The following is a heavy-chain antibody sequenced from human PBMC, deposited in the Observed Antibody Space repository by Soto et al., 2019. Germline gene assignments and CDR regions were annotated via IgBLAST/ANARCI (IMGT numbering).Heavy chain of an antibody. CDR2: IYYRGNT. CDR3: VRMKTGGSRPIDH. D-gene: IGHD2-15*01. V-gene: IGHV4-59*08. J-gene: IGHJ4*02. Sequence: PSETLSLTCTVSGVSIGTYYWSWIRQPPGKGLEWIGYIYYRGNTNYNPSLKSRVTISLDTPKNQFSLKLSSATATDTAVYYCVRMKTGGSRPIDHWGQGTLVTVSS. CDR1: GVSIGTYY.